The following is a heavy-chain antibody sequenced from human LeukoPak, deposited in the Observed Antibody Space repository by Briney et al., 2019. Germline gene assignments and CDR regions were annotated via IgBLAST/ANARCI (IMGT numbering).Heavy chain of an antibody. CDR1: GFTFSSHW. CDR2: INQDGSER. CDR3: ARDLAGPPQEAFDI. Sequence: GGSLRLSCAASGFTFSSHWMTWVRQAPGKGLEWVANINQDGSERYYVDSVKGRFTISRDNTKKSLYLQMNTLRAEDTAVYYCARDLAGPPQEAFDIWGQGTMVTVSS. J-gene: IGHJ3*02. V-gene: IGHV3-7*01.